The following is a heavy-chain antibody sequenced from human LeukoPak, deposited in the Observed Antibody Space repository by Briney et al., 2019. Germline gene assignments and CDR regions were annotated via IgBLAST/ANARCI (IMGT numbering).Heavy chain of an antibody. CDR2: INAGNGNT. J-gene: IGHJ4*02. CDR1: GYSFSTYA. D-gene: IGHD3-16*02. CDR3: AGGTRYDYVWGSYRYELGQFDY. Sequence: GASVKVSCKASGYSFSTYAIHWVRQAPGQRLEWMGWINAGNGNTKYSQKFQDRVSMTRDTSASAAYMELSSLRSEDTAVYYCAGGTRYDYVWGSYRYELGQFDYWGQGTLVTVSS. V-gene: IGHV1-3*01.